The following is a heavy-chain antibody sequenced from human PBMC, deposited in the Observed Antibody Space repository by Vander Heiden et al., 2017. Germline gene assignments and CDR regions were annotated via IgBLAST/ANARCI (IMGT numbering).Heavy chain of an antibody. V-gene: IGHV3-21*02. J-gene: IGHJ4*02. Sequence: EVQLVQSGGGLVKPGGSLRLSCAASGFTFSSYTMNGVRQAPGKGLEWVSSISSSSSYIYYADSVRGRFTISRDNAKNSLYLQMNSLRAEDTAVYYCARDPLSAAGGYWGQGTLVTVSS. CDR3: ARDPLSAAGGY. CDR1: GFTFSSYT. CDR2: ISSSSSYI. D-gene: IGHD1-26*01.